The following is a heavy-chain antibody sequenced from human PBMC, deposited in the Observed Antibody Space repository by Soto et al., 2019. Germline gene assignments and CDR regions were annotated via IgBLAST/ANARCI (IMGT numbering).Heavy chain of an antibody. CDR3: ARDVYDSSGYYSGGFGY. J-gene: IGHJ4*02. CDR2: IIPIFGTA. Sequence: QVPLVQSGAEVKKPGSSVKVSCKASGGTFSSYAISWVRQAPGQGLEWMGGIIPIFGTANYAQKLQGRVTMTADESTSKAYMELSSLRAEDTAVYYCARDVYDSSGYYSGGFGYWGQGTLVPVS. CDR1: GGTFSSYA. V-gene: IGHV1-69*01. D-gene: IGHD3-22*01.